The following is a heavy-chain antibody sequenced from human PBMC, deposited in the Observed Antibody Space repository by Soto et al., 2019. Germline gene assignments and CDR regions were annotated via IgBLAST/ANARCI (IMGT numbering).Heavy chain of an antibody. D-gene: IGHD3-10*01. CDR3: AKDGIIIRGGMDV. CDR2: ISWNSVAM. CDR1: GFTFDDYA. Sequence: EVQLVESGGGLVQPGRSLRLSCAASGFTFDDYAMHWVRQAPGKGLEWVSGISWNSVAMGYADSVKGRFTISRDNANNSLFLQMNSLRAEDTALYYCAKDGIIIRGGMDVWGQGTPVIVSS. J-gene: IGHJ6*02. V-gene: IGHV3-9*01.